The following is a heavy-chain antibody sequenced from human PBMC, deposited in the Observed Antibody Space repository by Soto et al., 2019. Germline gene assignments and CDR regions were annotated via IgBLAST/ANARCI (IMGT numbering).Heavy chain of an antibody. J-gene: IGHJ4*02. CDR2: INHSGST. V-gene: IGHV4-34*01. Sequence: SETLSLTCAVYGGSFSGYYWSWIRQPPGKGLEWIGEINHSGSTNYNPSLKSRVTISVDTSKNQFSLKLSSVTAADTAVYYCASTSRFYFWGQGSLVTVSS. CDR1: GGSFSGYY. CDR3: ASTSRFYF. D-gene: IGHD6-6*01.